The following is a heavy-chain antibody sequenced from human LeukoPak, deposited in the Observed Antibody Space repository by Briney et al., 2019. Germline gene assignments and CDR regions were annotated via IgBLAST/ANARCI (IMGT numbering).Heavy chain of an antibody. CDR1: GFTFSSYA. V-gene: IGHV3-23*01. CDR3: VVITQA. J-gene: IGHJ5*02. Sequence: GGSLRLSCAASGFTFSSYAMSWVRQAPGKGLEWVSIVSNSGGVSTYYADSVKGRFTISRDNSKNTLYLQMNSLRAEDTAVYYCVVITQAWGQGTLVTVSS. D-gene: IGHD2/OR15-2a*01. CDR2: VSNSGGVST.